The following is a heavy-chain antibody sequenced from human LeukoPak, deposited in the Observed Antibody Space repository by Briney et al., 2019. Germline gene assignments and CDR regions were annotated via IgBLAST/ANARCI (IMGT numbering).Heavy chain of an antibody. Sequence: GGSLRLSCAASGFTFSSYGMHWVRQAPGKGLEWVAFIRYDGSNKYYADSVKGRFTISRDNSKNTLYLQMNSLRAEDTAVYYCAKAVALGYCSSTSCYGFDYWGQGTLVTVSS. CDR1: GFTFSSYG. V-gene: IGHV3-30*02. D-gene: IGHD2-2*01. J-gene: IGHJ4*02. CDR2: IRYDGSNK. CDR3: AKAVALGYCSSTSCYGFDY.